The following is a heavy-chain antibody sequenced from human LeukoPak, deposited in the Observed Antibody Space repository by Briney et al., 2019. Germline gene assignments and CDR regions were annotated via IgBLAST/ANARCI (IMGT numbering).Heavy chain of an antibody. D-gene: IGHD1-14*01. CDR3: AREILGGFNPGAY. J-gene: IGHJ4*02. V-gene: IGHV4-4*02. Sequence: SETLSLTCTVSLDSTTSNFWSWVRQPPGKGLEWIGEIHRSGSPNYNPSLQSRVTISIDRSRNQIALELSSVTAADTTVYYCAREILGGFNPGAYWGQGTLVTVSS. CDR1: LDSTTSNF. CDR2: IHRSGSP.